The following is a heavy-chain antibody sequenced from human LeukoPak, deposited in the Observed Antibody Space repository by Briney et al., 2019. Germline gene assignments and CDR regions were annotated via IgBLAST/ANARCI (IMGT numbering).Heavy chain of an antibody. CDR1: GYTFTGYY. CDR3: AXASSSSWFTYYYYYMDV. Sequence: ASVKVSCKASGYTFTGYYMHWVRQAPGQGLEWMGWINPNSGGTNYAQKFQGRVTMTRDTTISTAYMELSRLRSDDTAVYYCAXASSSSWFTYYYYYMDVWGKGTTVTVSS. J-gene: IGHJ6*03. CDR2: INPNSGGT. V-gene: IGHV1-2*02. D-gene: IGHD6-13*01.